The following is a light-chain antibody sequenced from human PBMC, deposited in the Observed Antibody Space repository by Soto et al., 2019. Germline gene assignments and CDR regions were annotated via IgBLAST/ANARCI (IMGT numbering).Light chain of an antibody. CDR2: KAS. CDR1: QSISSW. J-gene: IGKJ1*01. V-gene: IGKV1-5*03. CDR3: QQYNFYSRT. Sequence: DIQMNQSPSTLSASXGDRVTISCLASQSISSWLAWYQQKPGKAPKLLIYKASTLESGVPSRFSGSGFGTEFTLTISSLQPDDFATYYCQQYNFYSRTFGQGTKVDI.